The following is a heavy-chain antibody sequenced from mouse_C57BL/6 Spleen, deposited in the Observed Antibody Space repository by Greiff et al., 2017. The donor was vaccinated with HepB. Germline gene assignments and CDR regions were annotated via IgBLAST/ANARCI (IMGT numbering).Heavy chain of an antibody. J-gene: IGHJ2*01. CDR3: TKGVRRRAFFDD. V-gene: IGHV1-15*01. D-gene: IGHD2-14*01. Sequence: VQLQQSGAELVRPGASVTLSCKASGYTFTDYEMHWVKQTPVHGLEWIGAIDPETGGTAYNQKFKGKAILTADKSSSTAYMELRSLTSEDSAVYYCTKGVRRRAFFDDWGQGTTLTVSS. CDR1: GYTFTDYE. CDR2: IDPETGGT.